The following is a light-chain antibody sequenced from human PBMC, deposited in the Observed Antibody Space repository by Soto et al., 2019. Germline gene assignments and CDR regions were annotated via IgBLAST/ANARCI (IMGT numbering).Light chain of an antibody. CDR2: EAS. CDR1: QSIGRW. V-gene: IGKV1-5*03. CDR3: QQYNGPYT. J-gene: IGKJ2*01. Sequence: DIQMTQSPSTLSASVGDRVTITCRASQSIGRWLAWYQQKPGKAPKLLIYEASTLHSGVPSRFSGSGSGTEFTLTISSLQPDDFATYYCQQYNGPYTFGQWTNLEIK.